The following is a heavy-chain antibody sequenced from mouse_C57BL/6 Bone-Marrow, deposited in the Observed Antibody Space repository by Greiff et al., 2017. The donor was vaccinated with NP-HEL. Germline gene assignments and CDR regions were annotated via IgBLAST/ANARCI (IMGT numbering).Heavy chain of an antibody. J-gene: IGHJ4*01. CDR3: VRDGGGYSYYYAMDY. CDR1: GFTFNTYA. Sequence: DAGGGLVQPKGSLKLSCAASGFTFNTYAMHWVRQAPGKGLEWVARIRSKSSNYATYYADSVKDRFTISRDDSQSMLYLQMNNLKTEDTAMYYCVRDGGGYSYYYAMDYWGQGTSVTVSS. D-gene: IGHD2-3*01. CDR2: IRSKSSNYAT. V-gene: IGHV10-3*01.